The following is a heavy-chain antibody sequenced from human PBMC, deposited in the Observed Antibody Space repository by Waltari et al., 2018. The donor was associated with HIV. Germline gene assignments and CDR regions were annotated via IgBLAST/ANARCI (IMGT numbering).Heavy chain of an antibody. D-gene: IGHD3-22*01. CDR1: GYTFTSYA. J-gene: IGHJ4*02. CDR3: ARDQADDSSGYYYSFDY. Sequence: QVQLVQSGAEVKKPGASVKVSCKASGYTFTSYAMHWVRQAPGQRLEWMGWINAGNGNTKYSPKFQGRVTITRDTSASTAYMELSSLRSEDTAVYYCARDQADDSSGYYYSFDYWGQGTLVTVSS. CDR2: INAGNGNT. V-gene: IGHV1-3*01.